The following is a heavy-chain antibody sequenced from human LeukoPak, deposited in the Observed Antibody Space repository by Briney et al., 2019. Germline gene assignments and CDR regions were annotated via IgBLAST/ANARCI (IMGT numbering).Heavy chain of an antibody. D-gene: IGHD2-2*01. CDR3: ARSLVPAAPEAFDI. CDR2: IYYSGST. Sequence: PSETLSLTCTVSGYSTSSGYYWGWVRQPPGKGLEWIGYIYYSGSTNYNPSLKSRVTISVDTSKNQFSLKLSSVTAADTAVYYCARSLVPAAPEAFDIWGQGTMVTVSS. J-gene: IGHJ3*02. CDR1: GYSTSSGYY. V-gene: IGHV4-38-2*02.